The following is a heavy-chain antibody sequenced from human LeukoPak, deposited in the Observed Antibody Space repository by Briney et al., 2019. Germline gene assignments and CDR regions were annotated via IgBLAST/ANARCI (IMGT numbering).Heavy chain of an antibody. Sequence: GGSLRLSCAASGFTFSSYWMSWVRQAPGKGLEWVANIKQDGSEKYYVDSVKGRFTISRDSAKNSLYLQMNSLRAEDTAVYYCARARAVAGTSPLGYWGQGTLVTVSS. CDR2: IKQDGSEK. CDR1: GFTFSSYW. CDR3: ARARAVAGTSPLGY. J-gene: IGHJ4*02. D-gene: IGHD6-19*01. V-gene: IGHV3-7*01.